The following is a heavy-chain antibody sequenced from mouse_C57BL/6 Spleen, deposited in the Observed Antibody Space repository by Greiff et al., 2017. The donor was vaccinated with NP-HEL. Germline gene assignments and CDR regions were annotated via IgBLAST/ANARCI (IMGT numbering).Heavy chain of an antibody. CDR2: INSDGGST. CDR1: EYEFPSHD. D-gene: IGHD1-1*01. Sequence: EVMLVESGGGLVQPGESLKLSCESNEYEFPSHDMSWVRKTPEKRLELVAAINSDGGSTYYPDTMERRFIISRDNTKKTLYMQMSSLRSEDTALYYCARRAYGSSHWYFDVWGTGTTVTVSS. J-gene: IGHJ1*03. CDR3: ARRAYGSSHWYFDV. V-gene: IGHV5-2*01.